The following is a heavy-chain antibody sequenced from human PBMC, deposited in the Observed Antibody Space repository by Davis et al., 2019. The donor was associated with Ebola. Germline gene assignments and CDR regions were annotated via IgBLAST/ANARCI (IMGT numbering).Heavy chain of an antibody. CDR2: ISWNSGSI. J-gene: IGHJ5*02. V-gene: IGHV3-9*03. Sequence: SLKISCAASGFTFSSYAMSWVRQAPGKGLEWVSGISWNSGSIGYADSVKGRFTISRDNAKNSLYLQMNSLRAEDIALYYCAKDSSSSLLGWFDPWGQGTLVTVSS. CDR1: GFTFSSYA. CDR3: AKDSSSSLLGWFDP. D-gene: IGHD6-13*01.